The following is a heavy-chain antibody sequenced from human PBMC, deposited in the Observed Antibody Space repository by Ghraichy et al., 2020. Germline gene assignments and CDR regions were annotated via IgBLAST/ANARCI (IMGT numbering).Heavy chain of an antibody. CDR1: GGSISSSSYY. J-gene: IGHJ4*02. CDR2: IYYSGST. D-gene: IGHD6-19*01. Sequence: SETLSLTCTVSGGSISSSSYYWGWIRQPPGKGLEWIGSIYYSGSTYYNPSLKSRVTISVDTSKNQFSLKLSSVTAADTAVYYCARLLAVAGTVGYWGQGTLVTVSS. CDR3: ARLLAVAGTVGY. V-gene: IGHV4-39*01.